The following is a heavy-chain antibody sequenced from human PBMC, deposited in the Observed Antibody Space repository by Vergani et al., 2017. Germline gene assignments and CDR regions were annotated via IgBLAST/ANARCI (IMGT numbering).Heavy chain of an antibody. CDR2: INHSGST. CDR3: ARGYGSGWASFDY. V-gene: IGHV4-34*01. CDR1: VGSFSGYY. Sequence: QVQLQQWGAGLLKPSETLSLTCAVYVGSFSGYYWSWIRQPPGKGLEWIGEINHSGSTNYNPSLKSRVPISVDTSKNQFSLKLSSLTAADTAVYYCARGYGSGWASFDYWGQGTLVTVSS. D-gene: IGHD6-19*01. J-gene: IGHJ4*02.